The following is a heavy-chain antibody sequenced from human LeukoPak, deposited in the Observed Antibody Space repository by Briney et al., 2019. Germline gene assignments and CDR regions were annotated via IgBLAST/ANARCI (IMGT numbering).Heavy chain of an antibody. Sequence: GGSLRLSCAASGFTFSRYWMHWVRQAPGKGLVWVSRIKSDGSTNYADSVKGRFTISRDNTKNTVSLQMNSLRAEDTGVYYCARAPSEIGGYYPEYFRHWGQGTLVTVSS. D-gene: IGHD3-22*01. V-gene: IGHV3-74*01. CDR2: IKSDGST. CDR3: ARAPSEIGGYYPEYFRH. J-gene: IGHJ1*01. CDR1: GFTFSRYW.